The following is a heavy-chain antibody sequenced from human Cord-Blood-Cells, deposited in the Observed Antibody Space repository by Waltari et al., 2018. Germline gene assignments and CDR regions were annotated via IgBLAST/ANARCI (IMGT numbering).Heavy chain of an antibody. CDR3: ARDQELLPRGYFDY. Sequence: QVQLVESGGGVVQPGRSLRLSCAASGFTFSSYAMHWVRQAPGKGLEWVAVISYDGSNKYYADSVKCRFTISRDNSKNTLYLQMNSLRAEDTAVYYCARDQELLPRGYFDYWGQGTLVTVSS. J-gene: IGHJ4*02. CDR1: GFTFSSYA. V-gene: IGHV3-30-3*01. D-gene: IGHD1-26*01. CDR2: ISYDGSNK.